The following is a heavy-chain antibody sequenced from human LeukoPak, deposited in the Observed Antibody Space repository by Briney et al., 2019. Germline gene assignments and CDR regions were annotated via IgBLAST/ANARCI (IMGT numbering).Heavy chain of an antibody. V-gene: IGHV4-59*11. CDR3: ASGRWRYYFDY. CDR2: IYYSGST. D-gene: IGHD5-24*01. CDR1: RGSISSHY. Sequence: SETLSLTCTDPRGSISSHYWSWIRQPPGKGLDCIGYIYYSGSTNYNPSLKSRVTISVDTSKNQFSLKLSSVTAADTAVYYCASGRWRYYFDYWGQGTLVTVSS. J-gene: IGHJ4*02.